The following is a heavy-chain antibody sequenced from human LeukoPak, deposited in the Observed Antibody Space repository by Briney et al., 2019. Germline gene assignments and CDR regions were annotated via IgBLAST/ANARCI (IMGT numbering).Heavy chain of an antibody. CDR3: VRDCASDCSIKGHYYFDL. CDR1: GYTFTSQY. Sequence: RASVKVSCKASGYTFTSQYVHWVRQAPGQGLEWMGWISTDKADTYYAQNYQGRVTMTIDTSTSTAYMELRSLRSDDTAVYYCVRDCASDCSIKGHYYFDLWGRGTLVTVSS. D-gene: IGHD2-21*02. J-gene: IGHJ2*01. CDR2: ISTDKADT. V-gene: IGHV1-18*01.